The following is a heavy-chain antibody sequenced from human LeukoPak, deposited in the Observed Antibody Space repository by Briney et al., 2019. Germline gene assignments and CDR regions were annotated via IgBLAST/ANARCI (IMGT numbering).Heavy chain of an antibody. CDR3: TTDRYGSGSYGDYYYYYGMDV. CDR1: GFTFSNAW. CDR2: IKSKTDGGTT. Sequence: GGSLRLSCAASGFTFSNAWMSWVRQAPGKGLEWVGRIKSKTDGGTTDYAAPVKGRCTISRDDSKNTLYLQMNSLKTEDTAVYYCTTDRYGSGSYGDYYYYYGMDVWGQGTTVTVSS. D-gene: IGHD3-10*01. J-gene: IGHJ6*02. V-gene: IGHV3-15*01.